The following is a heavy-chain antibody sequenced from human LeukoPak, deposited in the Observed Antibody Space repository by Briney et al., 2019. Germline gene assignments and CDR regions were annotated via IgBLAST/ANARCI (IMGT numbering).Heavy chain of an antibody. J-gene: IGHJ4*02. CDR2: IIPIFGTA. Sequence: GASVTVSCTASGGTFSSYAISWVRQAPGQGLEWMGGIIPIFGTANYAQKFQGRVTITADESTSTAYMELSSLRSEDTAVYYCARALPISDYGGNSGLFDYWGQGTLVTVSS. D-gene: IGHD4-23*01. CDR3: ARALPISDYGGNSGLFDY. CDR1: GGTFSSYA. V-gene: IGHV1-69*13.